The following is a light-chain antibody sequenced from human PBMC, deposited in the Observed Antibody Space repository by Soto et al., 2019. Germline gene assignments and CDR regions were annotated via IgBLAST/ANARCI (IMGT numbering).Light chain of an antibody. V-gene: IGKV1-27*01. CDR1: QVIGNY. J-gene: IGKJ1*01. CDR2: DAS. Sequence: DSQMTQSPSSLSASIGDRVTITCRASQVIGNYLAWYQQKPWKVPKLVIYDASTLQSGVPSRFSGSGSGTGFTLTISSLQPEDVATYYCQKYNSAPWTFGQGTKVEIK. CDR3: QKYNSAPWT.